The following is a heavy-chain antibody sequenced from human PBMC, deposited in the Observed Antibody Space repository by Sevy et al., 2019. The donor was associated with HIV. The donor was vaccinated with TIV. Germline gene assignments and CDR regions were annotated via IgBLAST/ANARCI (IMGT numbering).Heavy chain of an antibody. V-gene: IGHV3-48*01. D-gene: IGHD3-9*01. CDR1: GFTFSSYS. Sequence: GGSLRLSCAASGFTFSSYSMNWVRQAPGKGLEWVSYISSSSSTIYYADSVKGRFTISRDNAKNSLYLQMNSLRAEDTAVYYCARDRAHYDILTGYVGWFDPWGQGTLVTVSS. CDR2: ISSSSSTI. CDR3: ARDRAHYDILTGYVGWFDP. J-gene: IGHJ5*02.